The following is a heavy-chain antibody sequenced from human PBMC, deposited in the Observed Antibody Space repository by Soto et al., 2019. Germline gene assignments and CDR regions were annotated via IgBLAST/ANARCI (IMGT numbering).Heavy chain of an antibody. V-gene: IGHV3-23*01. CDR2: ISGSGGST. CDR1: GFTFSSYA. D-gene: IGHD2-2*01. Sequence: GGSLRLSCAASGFTFSSYAMSWVRQAPGKGLEWVSAISGSGGSTYYADSVKGRFTISRDNSKNTVYLQMNSLRAEDTAVYYCARLYCSSHSCYSVGAFDIRGQGTMVTVSS. J-gene: IGHJ3*02. CDR3: ARLYCSSHSCYSVGAFDI.